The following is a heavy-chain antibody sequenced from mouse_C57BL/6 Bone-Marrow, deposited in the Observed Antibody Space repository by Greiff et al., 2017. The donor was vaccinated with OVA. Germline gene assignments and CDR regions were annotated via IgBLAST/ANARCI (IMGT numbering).Heavy chain of an antibody. V-gene: IGHV2-9-1*01. CDR3: ARKILYDGYYAWFAY. CDR1: GFSLTSYA. CDR2: IWTGGGT. D-gene: IGHD2-3*01. Sequence: QVQLQQSGPGLVAPSQSLSITCTVSGFSLTSYAISWVRQPPGKGLEWLGVIWTGGGTNYNSALKSRLSISKDNSKSQVFLKMNSLQTDDTARYYWARKILYDGYYAWFAYWGQGTLVTVSA. J-gene: IGHJ3*01.